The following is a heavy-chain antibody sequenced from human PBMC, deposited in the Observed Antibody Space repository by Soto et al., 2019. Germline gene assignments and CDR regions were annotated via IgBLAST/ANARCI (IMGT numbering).Heavy chain of an antibody. CDR3: TPMYYYDGSGYYPTADY. Sequence: SGPTLVNPTQTLTLTCSFSGFSLNTSGVSVGWIRQPPGKALEWLALIYWNGDERYSPSLKNRLTITKDTSKNQAVLRMTNMDPVETATYHCTPMYYYDGSGYYPTADYWGRGTLVTVSS. CDR1: GFSLNTSGVS. J-gene: IGHJ4*02. D-gene: IGHD3-22*01. V-gene: IGHV2-5*01. CDR2: IYWNGDE.